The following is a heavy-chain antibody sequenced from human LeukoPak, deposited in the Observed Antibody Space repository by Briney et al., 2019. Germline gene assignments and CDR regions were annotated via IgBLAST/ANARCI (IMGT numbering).Heavy chain of an antibody. J-gene: IGHJ6*04. Sequence: ASVKVSCKASGGTFSSYAISWVRQAPGQGLEWMGRIIPIFGIANYAQKLQGRVTITADKSTSTAYMELSSLRSEDTAVYYCARGSPLLSHYYGMDVWGKGTTVTVSS. V-gene: IGHV1-69*04. CDR3: ARGSPLLSHYYGMDV. CDR1: GGTFSSYA. D-gene: IGHD2-8*02. CDR2: IIPIFGIA.